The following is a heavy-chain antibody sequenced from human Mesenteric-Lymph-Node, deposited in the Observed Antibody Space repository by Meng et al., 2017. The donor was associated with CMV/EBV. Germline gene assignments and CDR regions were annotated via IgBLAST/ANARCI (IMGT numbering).Heavy chain of an antibody. D-gene: IGHD3/OR15-3a*01. J-gene: IGHJ6*02. V-gene: IGHV1-3*01. CDR3: ARDGRFLDWLLVDPQFFGLDV. CDR2: ISAENGKI. Sequence: ASVKVSCKASGYTFTSYAMHWVRQAPGQRLEWMGWISAENGKINYAPKFQGRVTMTTDSPTSTTYMELRGLRSDDTAAYYCARDGRFLDWLLVDPQFFGLDVWGQGTTVTVSS. CDR1: GYTFTSYA.